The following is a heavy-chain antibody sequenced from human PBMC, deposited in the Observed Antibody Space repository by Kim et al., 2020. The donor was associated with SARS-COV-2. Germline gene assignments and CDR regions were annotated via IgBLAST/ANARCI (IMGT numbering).Heavy chain of an antibody. D-gene: IGHD3-10*01. Sequence: SETLSLTCTVSGGSISSSSYYWGWIRQPPGKGLEWIGSIYYSGSTYYNPSLKSRVTISVDTSKNQFSLKLSSVTAADTAVYYCARQLLWFGELSDSWGQGTLVTVSS. CDR3: ARQLLWFGELSDS. V-gene: IGHV4-39*01. CDR1: GGSISSSSYY. J-gene: IGHJ5*01. CDR2: IYYSGST.